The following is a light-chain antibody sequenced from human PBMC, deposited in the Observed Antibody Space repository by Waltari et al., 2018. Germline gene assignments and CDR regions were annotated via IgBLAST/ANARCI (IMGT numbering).Light chain of an antibody. V-gene: IGKV1-6*01. J-gene: IGKJ1*01. CDR2: AAS. Sequence: AIQMTQSPSSLSASVGDKVTITCRASQGIRYDLGWYQQKPGKAPKPLIYAASSLQSGVPSRFSGGGAGTEFTLTISSLQPEDFATYYCLQDYNYPWTFGQGTKVEIK. CDR3: LQDYNYPWT. CDR1: QGIRYD.